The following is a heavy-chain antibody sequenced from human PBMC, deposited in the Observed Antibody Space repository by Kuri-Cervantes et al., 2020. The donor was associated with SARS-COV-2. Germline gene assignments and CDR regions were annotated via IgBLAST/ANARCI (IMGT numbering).Heavy chain of an antibody. Sequence: GESLKISCAASGFTFSGSAMYWVRQPFEKGLEWVGLIRNKTNNYEASYAASRRGRFTISRDDSTNTAYLHMISLGTEDTDLYYCYTLIGVSATAYDDYWGQGTLVTVSS. CDR1: GFTFSGSA. D-gene: IGHD2-21*02. CDR3: YTLIGVSATAYDDY. V-gene: IGHV3-73*01. CDR2: IRNKTNNYEA. J-gene: IGHJ4*02.